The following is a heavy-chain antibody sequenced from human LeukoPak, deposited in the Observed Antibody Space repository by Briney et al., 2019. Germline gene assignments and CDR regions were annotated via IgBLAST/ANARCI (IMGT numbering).Heavy chain of an antibody. CDR2: INHSGSI. CDR1: GGSFSGYY. D-gene: IGHD3-3*01. J-gene: IGHJ4*02. Sequence: PSETLSLTCAVYGGSFSGYYWSWIRQPPGKGLEWIGEINHSGSINYNPSLKSRVTISVDTSKNQFSLKLSSVTAADTAVYYCAAPYYDFWSGYYYFDYWGQGTLVTVSS. V-gene: IGHV4-34*01. CDR3: AAPYYDFWSGYYYFDY.